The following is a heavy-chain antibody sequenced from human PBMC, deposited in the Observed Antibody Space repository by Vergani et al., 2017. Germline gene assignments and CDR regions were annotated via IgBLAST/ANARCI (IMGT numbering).Heavy chain of an antibody. J-gene: IGHJ3*02. CDR2: IGTAGDT. D-gene: IGHD3-3*01. CDR3: VKEQTYYDFWSGYYPGEGLDAFDI. Sequence: EVQLVESGGGLVQPGGSLRLSCAASGFTFSSYDMHWVRQATGKGLEWVSAIGTAGDTYYPGSVKGRFTISRENAKNSLYLQMNSLRAGDTAVYYCVKEQTYYDFWSGYYPGEGLDAFDIWGQGTMVTVSS. CDR1: GFTFSSYD. V-gene: IGHV3-13*04.